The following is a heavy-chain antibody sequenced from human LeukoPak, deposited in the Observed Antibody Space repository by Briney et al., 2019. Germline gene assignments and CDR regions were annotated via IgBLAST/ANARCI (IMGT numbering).Heavy chain of an antibody. Sequence: SPTLSLTCTVSGGYISSYYWSWIRQPPWKGLEWIGYIYYRGSTTYNPSLTSRVTISVDTSKNQLSMKLRSVTAADTAVYYCARGRDSISSFSFDIWGQGTMVTVSS. J-gene: IGHJ3*02. CDR3: ARGRDSISSFSFDI. D-gene: IGHD6-6*01. CDR2: IYYRGST. CDR1: GGYISSYY. V-gene: IGHV4-59*01.